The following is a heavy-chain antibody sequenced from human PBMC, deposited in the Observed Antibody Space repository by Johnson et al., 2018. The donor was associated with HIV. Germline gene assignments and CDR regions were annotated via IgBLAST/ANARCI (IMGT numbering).Heavy chain of an antibody. CDR2: IWYDGSNK. D-gene: IGHD3-3*01. J-gene: IGHJ3*02. CDR1: GFTFSSYG. Sequence: QVQLVESGGGVVQPGRSLRLSCAASGFTFSSYGMHWVRQAPGKGLEWVAVIWYDGSNKYYADSVKGRFTISRDNSKNTLYLQMNSLRAEDTAVYYCARDVVYYEFWRGYAPKNAFDIWGQGTMVTVSS. CDR3: ARDVVYYEFWRGYAPKNAFDI. V-gene: IGHV3-33*01.